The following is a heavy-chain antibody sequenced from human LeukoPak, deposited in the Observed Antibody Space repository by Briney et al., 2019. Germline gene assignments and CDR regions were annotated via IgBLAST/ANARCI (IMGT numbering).Heavy chain of an antibody. Sequence: ASVKVSCKASGYTFTSYYMHWVRQAPGQGLEWMGIINPSGGSTSYAQKFQGRVTMTRDMSTSTVYMELSSLRSDDTAVYFCARPRPPTVTTGNADYYQYMDVWGKGTTVTISS. CDR2: INPSGGST. J-gene: IGHJ6*03. CDR3: ARPRPPTVTTGNADYYQYMDV. D-gene: IGHD4-17*01. V-gene: IGHV1-46*01. CDR1: GYTFTSYY.